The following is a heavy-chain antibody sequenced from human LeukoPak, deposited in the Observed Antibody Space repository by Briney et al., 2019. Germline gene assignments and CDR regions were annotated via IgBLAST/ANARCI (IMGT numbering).Heavy chain of an antibody. CDR1: GYTFTSYY. CDR3: ARDPEANWAFFDY. J-gene: IGHJ4*02. CDR2: INPSGGST. V-gene: IGHV1-46*01. D-gene: IGHD7-27*01. Sequence: GASVKVSCKAFGYTFTSYYMHWVRQAPGQGLEWMGVINPSGGSTTYAQKFQGRVTMTRDTSTSTAYMEMSSLRSDDTAVYYCARDPEANWAFFDYWGQGTLVTVSS.